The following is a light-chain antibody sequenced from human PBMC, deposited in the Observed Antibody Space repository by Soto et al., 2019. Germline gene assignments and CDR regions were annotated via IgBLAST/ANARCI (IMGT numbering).Light chain of an antibody. CDR2: EGI. Sequence: QSVLTQPASVSESFGQSITISCTGSNNDVGSYNFVSWYQQHPGKAPKLIIYEGIKRPSGISDRFSGSKSGNTASLTISGRQADDEADYYCWSYAGRSTSVFGTGTKLTVL. V-gene: IGLV2-23*01. CDR1: NNDVGSYNF. J-gene: IGLJ1*01. CDR3: WSYAGRSTSV.